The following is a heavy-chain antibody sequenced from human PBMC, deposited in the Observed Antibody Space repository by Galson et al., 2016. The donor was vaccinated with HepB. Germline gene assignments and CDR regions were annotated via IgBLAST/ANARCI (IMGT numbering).Heavy chain of an antibody. D-gene: IGHD3-16*02. CDR2: ISSSSSSI. Sequence: SLRLSCAASGFTFISFSMNWVRQAPGKGLEWVSYISSSSSSIYYADSVKGRFTISRDNVKNSLFLQMDSLRVEDTAIYYCARDTGWGSYRPYWGQGTLVTVAS. CDR1: GFTFISFS. V-gene: IGHV3-48*04. J-gene: IGHJ4*02. CDR3: ARDTGWGSYRPY.